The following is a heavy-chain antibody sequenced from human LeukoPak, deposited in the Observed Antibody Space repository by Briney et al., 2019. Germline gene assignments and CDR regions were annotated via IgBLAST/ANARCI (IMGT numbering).Heavy chain of an antibody. Sequence: GGSLRLSCAASGFTVSRHYMSWVRQAPGKGLEWVSVIYSGGNTYYADFVKGRFTISRDNSKYTLFLQMTSLRVEDTAVYYCARGGIAIAGEVGDYWGQGTLVTVSS. D-gene: IGHD6-13*01. CDR3: ARGGIAIAGEVGDY. J-gene: IGHJ4*02. V-gene: IGHV3-53*01. CDR1: GFTVSRHY. CDR2: IYSGGNT.